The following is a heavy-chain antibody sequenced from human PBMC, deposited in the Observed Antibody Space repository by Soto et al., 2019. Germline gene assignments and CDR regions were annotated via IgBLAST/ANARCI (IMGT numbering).Heavy chain of an antibody. J-gene: IGHJ6*02. CDR1: GFTFSSYG. Sequence: GGSLRLSCAASGFTFSSYGMHWVRQAPGKGLEWVAVISYDGSNKYYADSVKGRFTISRDNSKNTLYLQMNSLRAEDTAVYYCAKRTHGMDVWGQGTTVTVSS. V-gene: IGHV3-30*18. CDR2: ISYDGSNK. CDR3: AKRTHGMDV.